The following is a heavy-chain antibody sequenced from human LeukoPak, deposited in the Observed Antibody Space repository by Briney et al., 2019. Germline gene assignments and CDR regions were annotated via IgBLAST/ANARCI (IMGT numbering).Heavy chain of an antibody. J-gene: IGHJ5*02. V-gene: IGHV1-69*04. CDR3: ASAPGIAVAGVPVDNWFDP. CDR2: IIPIFGIA. CDR1: GGTFSSYA. D-gene: IGHD6-19*01. Sequence: ASVKVSCKASGGTFSSYAISWVRQAPGQGLEWMGRIIPIFGIANYAQKFQGRVTITADKSTSTAYMELSSLRSEDTAVYYCASAPGIAVAGVPVDNWFDPWGQGTLVTVSS.